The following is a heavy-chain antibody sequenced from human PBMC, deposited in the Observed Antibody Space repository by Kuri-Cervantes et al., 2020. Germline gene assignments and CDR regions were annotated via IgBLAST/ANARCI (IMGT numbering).Heavy chain of an antibody. D-gene: IGHD3-10*01. CDR3: ASGYGSGSYHYYGMDV. CDR2: ISAYNGNT. V-gene: IGHV1-18*01. J-gene: IGHJ6*02. CDR1: GYTFTSYG. Sequence: ASVKVSCKASGYTFTSYGISWARQAPGQGLEWMGWISAYNGNTNYAQKLQGRVTMTTDTSTSTAYMELRSLRSDDTAVYYCASGYGSGSYHYYGMDVWGQGTTVTVSS.